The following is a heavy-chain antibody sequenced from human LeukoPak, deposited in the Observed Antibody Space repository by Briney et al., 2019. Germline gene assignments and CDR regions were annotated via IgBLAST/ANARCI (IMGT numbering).Heavy chain of an antibody. J-gene: IGHJ3*02. CDR2: IIPILGIA. D-gene: IGHD2-15*01. V-gene: IGHV1-69*04. CDR1: GGTFSSYA. CDR3: AREIVVVVAATGAFDI. Sequence: SVKVSCKASGGTFSSYAISWMRQAPGQGLEWMGRIIPILGIANYAQKFQGRVTITADKSTSTAYMELSSLRSEDTAVYYCAREIVVVVAATGAFDIWGQGTMVTVSS.